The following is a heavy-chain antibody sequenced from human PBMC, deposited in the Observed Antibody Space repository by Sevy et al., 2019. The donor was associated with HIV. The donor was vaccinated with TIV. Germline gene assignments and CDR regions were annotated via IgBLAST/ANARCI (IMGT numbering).Heavy chain of an antibody. CDR3: TTEITMIVVVIKGNY. CDR2: IKSKTDGGTT. V-gene: IGHV3-15*01. CDR1: GFTFSNAW. Sequence: GGSLRLSCAASGFTFSNAWMSWVRQAPGKGLEWVGRIKSKTDGGTTDYAARVKVRFTISRDDSKNTLYLQMNSLKIDDTAVYYCTTEITMIVVVIKGNYWGQGTLVTVSS. D-gene: IGHD3-22*01. J-gene: IGHJ4*02.